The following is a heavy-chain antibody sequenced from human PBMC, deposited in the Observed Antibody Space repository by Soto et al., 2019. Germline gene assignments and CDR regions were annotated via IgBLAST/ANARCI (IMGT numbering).Heavy chain of an antibody. CDR1: GFTFSSYS. Sequence: EVQLVESGGGLVKPGGSLRLSCAASGFTFSSYSMNWVRQAPGKGLEWVSSISSSSSYIYYADSVKGRFTISRDNATTSLYLQMNSLRAEDTAVYYCAREREGYSSSWYEFDPWGQGTLVTVSS. V-gene: IGHV3-21*01. D-gene: IGHD6-13*01. J-gene: IGHJ5*02. CDR3: AREREGYSSSWYEFDP. CDR2: ISSSSSYI.